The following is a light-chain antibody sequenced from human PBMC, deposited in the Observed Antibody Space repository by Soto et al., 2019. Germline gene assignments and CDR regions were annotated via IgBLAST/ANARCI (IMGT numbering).Light chain of an antibody. CDR2: GVS. J-gene: IGKJ2*01. CDR1: QSVSGH. Sequence: EIVMTQSPATLSVSPEERATLSCRASQSVSGHLAWYQQKPVQAPRLLIYGVSTRATGIPARFSGSGSETQFTLTISSLQSEDFAVYYCQQYDIWYTFGQGTTLEIK. V-gene: IGKV3-15*01. CDR3: QQYDIWYT.